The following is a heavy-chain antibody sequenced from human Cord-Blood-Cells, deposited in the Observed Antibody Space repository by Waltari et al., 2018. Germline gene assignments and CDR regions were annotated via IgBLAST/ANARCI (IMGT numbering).Heavy chain of an antibody. V-gene: IGHV2-70*01. Sequence: QVTLRESGPALVKPPQTLTLTCTFSGFSLSTSGLCVSWIRQPPEKALEWLALIDWDDDKYYSTSLKTRLTISKDTSKNQVVLTMTNMDPVDTATYYCARIVRYSSSYYYYGMDVWGQGTTVTVSS. D-gene: IGHD6-6*01. CDR1: GFSLSTSGLC. CDR3: ARIVRYSSSYYYYGMDV. J-gene: IGHJ6*02. CDR2: IDWDDDK.